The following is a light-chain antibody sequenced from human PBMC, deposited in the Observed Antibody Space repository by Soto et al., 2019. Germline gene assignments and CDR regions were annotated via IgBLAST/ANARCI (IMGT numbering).Light chain of an antibody. CDR2: DAS. CDR3: QQYNSYWLT. CDR1: QSISSW. Sequence: DIQMTQSPSTLSASVGDRVTITCRASQSISSWLAWYQQKPGKAPKLLIYDASSLESGVPSRFSGSGSGTEFTLTISSLQPDEFATYYCQQYNSYWLTFGGGTKVEIK. J-gene: IGKJ4*01. V-gene: IGKV1-5*01.